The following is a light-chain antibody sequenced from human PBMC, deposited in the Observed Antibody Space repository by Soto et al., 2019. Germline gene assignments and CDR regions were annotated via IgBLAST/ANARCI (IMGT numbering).Light chain of an antibody. CDR3: QQYNNWPRT. CDR1: QSVSSK. Sequence: EIVMTQSPATLSVSPGERATLSCRASQSVSSKLAWYQQKPGQAPRLLIHGASTRATGIPARFSGSGSGTEFTLTISSPQSEDFAVYYCQQYNNWPRTFGQGTKVEIK. CDR2: GAS. J-gene: IGKJ1*01. V-gene: IGKV3-15*01.